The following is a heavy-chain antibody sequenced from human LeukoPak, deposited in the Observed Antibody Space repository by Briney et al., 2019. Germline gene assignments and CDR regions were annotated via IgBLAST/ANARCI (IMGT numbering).Heavy chain of an antibody. CDR3: AREGGYCSGGSCYWDDY. D-gene: IGHD2-15*01. V-gene: IGHV3-48*01. CDR1: GSTFSSYS. J-gene: IGHJ4*02. Sequence: GGSLRLSCAASGSTFSSYSMNWVRQAPGKGLEWVSYISSSSSTIYYADSVKGRFTISRDNAKNPLYLQMNSLRAEDTAVYYCAREGGYCSGGSCYWDDYWGQGTLVTVSS. CDR2: ISSSSSTI.